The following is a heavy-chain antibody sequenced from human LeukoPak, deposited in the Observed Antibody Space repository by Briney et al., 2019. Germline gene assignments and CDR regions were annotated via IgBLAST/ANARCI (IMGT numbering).Heavy chain of an antibody. J-gene: IGHJ3*02. Sequence: SGGSLRLSCAASGFSFTSYNMNWVRQAPGKGLEWISYMSSSTNTIDYADSVKGRFTISRDNAKNSLYLQMNSLRAEDTAVYYCARDPYNYDSRGYYSVAFDIWGQGTKVTVSS. D-gene: IGHD3-22*01. CDR1: GFSFTSYN. V-gene: IGHV3-48*04. CDR3: ARDPYNYDSRGYYSVAFDI. CDR2: MSSSTNTI.